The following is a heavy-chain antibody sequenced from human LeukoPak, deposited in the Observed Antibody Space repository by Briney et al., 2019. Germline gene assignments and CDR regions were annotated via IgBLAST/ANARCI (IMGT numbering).Heavy chain of an antibody. V-gene: IGHV3-30-3*01. Sequence: GGSLRLSSAASGFTFSSYAMHWVRQAPGKGLEWVAVISYDGSNKYYADSVKGRFTISRDNSKNTLYLQMNSLRAEDTAVYYCARTYYDILTGPYYYYGMDVWGQGTTVTVSS. CDR2: ISYDGSNK. D-gene: IGHD3-9*01. CDR3: ARTYYDILTGPYYYYGMDV. J-gene: IGHJ6*02. CDR1: GFTFSSYA.